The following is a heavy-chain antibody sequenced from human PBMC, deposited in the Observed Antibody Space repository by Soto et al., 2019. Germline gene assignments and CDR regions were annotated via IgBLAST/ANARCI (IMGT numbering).Heavy chain of an antibody. Sequence: ASVKVSCKASGYTFTSYGISWVRQAPGQGLEWMGWISAYNGNTNYAQKLQGRVTMTTDTSTSTAYMELRSLRFDDTAVYYCARVPELFHYYYYMDVWGKGTTVTVSS. D-gene: IGHD1-26*01. V-gene: IGHV1-18*01. CDR3: ARVPELFHYYYYMDV. CDR1: GYTFTSYG. J-gene: IGHJ6*03. CDR2: ISAYNGNT.